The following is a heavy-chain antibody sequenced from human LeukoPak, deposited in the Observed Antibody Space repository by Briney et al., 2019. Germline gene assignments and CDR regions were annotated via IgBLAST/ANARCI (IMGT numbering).Heavy chain of an antibody. CDR3: ATGGRDILTGYSNWFDP. D-gene: IGHD3-9*01. CDR1: GYTFTSYY. J-gene: IGHJ5*02. CDR2: INPSGGST. V-gene: IGHV1-46*01. Sequence: ASVKVSCKASGYTFTSYYMHWVRQAPGQGLEWMGIINPSGGSTSYAQKFQGRVTMTRDTSTSTVYMELSSLRSEDTAVYYCATGGRDILTGYSNWFDPWGQGTLVTVSS.